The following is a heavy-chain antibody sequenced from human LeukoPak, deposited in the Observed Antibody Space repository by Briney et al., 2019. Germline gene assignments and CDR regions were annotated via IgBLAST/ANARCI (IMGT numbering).Heavy chain of an antibody. V-gene: IGHV3-7*01. CDR3: ARAGSHWHYVY. D-gene: IGHD3-10*01. CDR2: IKQDGSER. Sequence: GGSLRLSCAASGFTFSGFSMSWVRQSPTKGLEWVANIKQDGSERYYVDSVKGRFTISRDNAKNSLSLQMNNLRVEDTSVYYCARAGSHWHYVYWGQGTVVTVSS. CDR1: GFTFSGFS. J-gene: IGHJ4*02.